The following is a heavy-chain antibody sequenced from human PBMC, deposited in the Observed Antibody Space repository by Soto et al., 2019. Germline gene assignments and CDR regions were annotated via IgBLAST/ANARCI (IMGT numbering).Heavy chain of an antibody. Sequence: GGSLRLSCAASGFTFSSYGMHWVRQAPGKGLEWVAVISYDGSNKYYADSVKGRFTISRDNSKNTLYLQMNSLRAEDTAVYYCAKESSSWSQEDAEYFQHWGQGTLVTVSS. D-gene: IGHD6-13*01. CDR2: ISYDGSNK. CDR3: AKESSSWSQEDAEYFQH. V-gene: IGHV3-30*18. CDR1: GFTFSSYG. J-gene: IGHJ1*01.